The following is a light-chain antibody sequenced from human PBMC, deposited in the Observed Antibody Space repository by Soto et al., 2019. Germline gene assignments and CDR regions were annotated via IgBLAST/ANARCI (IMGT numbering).Light chain of an antibody. V-gene: IGLV1-40*01. Sequence: QSVLTQPPSVSGAPGQRVTLSCTGSSSNIGAGYDVHWYQQLPGTAPKLLIYGNNNRPSGVPDRFSGSKSGTSASLAITGLQAEDEADDYCQSYDSSLSVVFGGGTKLTVL. CDR2: GNN. CDR3: QSYDSSLSVV. CDR1: SSNIGAGYD. J-gene: IGLJ2*01.